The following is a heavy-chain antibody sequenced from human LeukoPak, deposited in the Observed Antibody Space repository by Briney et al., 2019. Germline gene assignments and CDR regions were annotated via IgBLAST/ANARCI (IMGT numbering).Heavy chain of an antibody. V-gene: IGHV3-74*03. D-gene: IGHD1-1*01. CDR3: AQTTMETQYFDR. CDR1: GFKLSSYY. CDR2: LKSDGSST. J-gene: IGHJ4*02. Sequence: PGGSLRLACAASGFKLSSYYMDWVRQGPGKGLVWVSRLKSDGSSTKYADSVQGRFTISRDDAKNTLYLQMTSVRVEDAAVYYCAQTTMETQYFDRWGQGTLVTVSS.